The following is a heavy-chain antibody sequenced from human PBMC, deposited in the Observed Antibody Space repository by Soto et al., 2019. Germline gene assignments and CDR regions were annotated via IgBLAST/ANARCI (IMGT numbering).Heavy chain of an antibody. CDR3: ASYDSSGYYPGYYYYGMDV. Sequence: GGSLTLYCAASEFXLSSYAMHRVRQAPGKGLEWVAVISYDGSNKYYADSVKGRFTISRDNSKNTLYLQMNSLRAEDTAVYYCASYDSSGYYPGYYYYGMDVWGQGTTVTVSS. CDR2: ISYDGSNK. J-gene: IGHJ6*02. V-gene: IGHV3-30-3*01. CDR1: EFXLSSYA. D-gene: IGHD3-22*01.